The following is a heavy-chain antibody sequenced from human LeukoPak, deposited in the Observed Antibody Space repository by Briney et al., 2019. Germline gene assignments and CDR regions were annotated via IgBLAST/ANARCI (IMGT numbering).Heavy chain of an antibody. D-gene: IGHD3-22*01. CDR3: ARRPEYYYDSSGYYPVYYYYGMDV. V-gene: IGHV4-59*01. CDR2: INYSGSA. J-gene: IGHJ6*02. CDR1: GGSISSYY. Sequence: PSETLPLTCTVSGGSISSYYWSWIRQPPGKGLEWIGYINYSGSANYNPSLKRRVTISVDTSKNQFSLKVSSVTAADTAVYYCARRPEYYYDSSGYYPVYYYYGMDVWGQGTTVTVSS.